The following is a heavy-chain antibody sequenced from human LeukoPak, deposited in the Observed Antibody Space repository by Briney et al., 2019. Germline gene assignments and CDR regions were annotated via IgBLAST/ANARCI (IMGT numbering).Heavy chain of an antibody. CDR2: IYPGDSHT. Sequence: GECLKISCKASGYSFSGYWIGWVRQMPGKGLEWMGIIYPGDSHTRYSPSFQGQVTISADKSISTAHLQWGSLRASGTAIYYCARSYYYDSSGYDCFDFWGQGTMVTVSS. J-gene: IGHJ3*01. CDR1: GYSFSGYW. D-gene: IGHD3-22*01. CDR3: ARSYYYDSSGYDCFDF. V-gene: IGHV5-51*01.